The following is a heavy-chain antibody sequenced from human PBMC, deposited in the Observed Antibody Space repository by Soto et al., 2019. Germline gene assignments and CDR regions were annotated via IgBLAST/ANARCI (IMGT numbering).Heavy chain of an antibody. CDR3: AREDSDCSSTSCNGPIFAY. V-gene: IGHV3-21*01. J-gene: IGHJ4*02. Sequence: GGSLRLSCAASGFTFSSYSMNWVRQAPGKGLEWVSSISSSSSYIYYADSVKGRFTISRDNAKNSLYLQMNSLRAEDTAVYYCAREDSDCSSTSCNGPIFAYWGQGTLVTVSS. D-gene: IGHD2-2*01. CDR2: ISSSSSYI. CDR1: GFTFSSYS.